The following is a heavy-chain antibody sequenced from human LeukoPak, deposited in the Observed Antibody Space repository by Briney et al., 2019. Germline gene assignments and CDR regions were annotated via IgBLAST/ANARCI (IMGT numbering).Heavy chain of an antibody. J-gene: IGHJ4*02. CDR3: ARDGYDFWSGYYTFDY. D-gene: IGHD3-3*01. CDR2: ISAYNGNT. Sequence: GASVKVSCKASGYTFTSYGISWVRQAPGQGLEWMGWISAYNGNTNYAQKLQGRVTMTTDTSTSTAYMELWSLRSDDTAVYYCARDGYDFWSGYYTFDYWGQGTLVTVSS. CDR1: GYTFTSYG. V-gene: IGHV1-18*01.